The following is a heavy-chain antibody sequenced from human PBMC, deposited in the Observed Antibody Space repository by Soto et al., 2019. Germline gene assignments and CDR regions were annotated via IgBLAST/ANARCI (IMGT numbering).Heavy chain of an antibody. CDR1: GGSISSGDYY. J-gene: IGHJ6*02. V-gene: IGHV4-30-4*01. CDR3: ARDPNFRPHVYAMEV. Sequence: PSETLSLTCTVSGGSISSGDYYWSWIRQPPGKGLEWLGYMYYTGNTYYNPSLKSRLSISVDTSKNHFSLRLSSVTAADTAVYYCARDPNFRPHVYAMEVWGQGTTVTVSS. CDR2: MYYTGNT.